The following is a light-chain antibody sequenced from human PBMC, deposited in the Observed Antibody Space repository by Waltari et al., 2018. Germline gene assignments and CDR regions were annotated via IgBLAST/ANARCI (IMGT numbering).Light chain of an antibody. CDR1: SSNIGSNY. CDR3: AAWDDSLSGLNWV. J-gene: IGLJ3*02. Sequence: QSVLTQPPSASGTPGQRVTISCSGSSSNIGSNYVYWYQELPGTAPKLRIYRNNQRASGVPDRFSGSKSGTSASLAFSGLRSEDEADYYCAAWDDSLSGLNWVFGGGTKLTVL. V-gene: IGLV1-47*01. CDR2: RNN.